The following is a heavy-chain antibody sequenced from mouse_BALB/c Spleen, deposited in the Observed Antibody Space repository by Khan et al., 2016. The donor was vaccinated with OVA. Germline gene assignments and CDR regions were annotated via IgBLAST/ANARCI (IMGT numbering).Heavy chain of an antibody. Sequence: QVQLKQSGPELVKPRASVRISCKASGYTFTNYYVHWVKQRPGQGLEWIGWIYPGNVNTNYNEKFKGKATLTADKSSGTADMQLSSLTSEDSAVYFGAREGYYGNYRAWFAYWGQGTLVTVSA. CDR2: IYPGNVNT. CDR3: AREGYYGNYRAWFAY. CDR1: GYTFTNYY. V-gene: IGHV1S56*01. J-gene: IGHJ3*01. D-gene: IGHD2-1*01.